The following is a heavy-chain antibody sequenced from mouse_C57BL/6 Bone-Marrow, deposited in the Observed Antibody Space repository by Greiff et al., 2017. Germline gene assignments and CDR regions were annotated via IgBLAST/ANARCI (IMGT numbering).Heavy chain of an antibody. D-gene: IGHD2-3*01. CDR1: GFTFSSYA. J-gene: IGHJ2*01. V-gene: IGHV5-4*01. CDR2: ISDGGSYT. Sequence: DVHLVESGGGLVKPGGSLKLSCAASGFTFSSYAMSWVRQTPEKRLEWVATISDGGSYTYYPDNVKGRFTISRDNAKNNLYLQMSHLKSEDTAMDYCARDNGYYVFDYWGQGTTLTVSS. CDR3: ARDNGYYVFDY.